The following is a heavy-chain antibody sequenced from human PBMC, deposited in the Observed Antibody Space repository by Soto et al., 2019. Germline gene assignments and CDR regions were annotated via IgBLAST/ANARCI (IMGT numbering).Heavy chain of an antibody. CDR3: ARVGPYCGGDCYSPPP. CDR2: IYHSGST. V-gene: IGHV4-38-2*02. CDR1: GYSIRSGYY. J-gene: IGHJ5*02. Sequence: SETLSLTCTVSGYSIRSGYYWGWIRQPPGKGLEWIGTIYHSGSTYYNPSLKSRVTISVDASENHFSLKLSSVTAADTAVYYCARVGPYCGGDCYSPPPWGQGTLVTVSS. D-gene: IGHD2-21*02.